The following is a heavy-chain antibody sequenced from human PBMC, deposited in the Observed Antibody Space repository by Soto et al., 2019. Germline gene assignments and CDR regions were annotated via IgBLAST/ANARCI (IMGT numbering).Heavy chain of an antibody. Sequence: GGSLRLSCAASGFTFSDYYMSWFRQAPGKGLEWVSYISGSGSTIHDADSVKGRFTISRDNAKNSLYLQMNSLRAEDTAVYYCARVGSIAAAGTPDYWGQGTLVTVSS. D-gene: IGHD6-13*01. V-gene: IGHV3-11*01. CDR3: ARVGSIAAAGTPDY. CDR1: GFTFSDYY. CDR2: ISGSGSTI. J-gene: IGHJ4*02.